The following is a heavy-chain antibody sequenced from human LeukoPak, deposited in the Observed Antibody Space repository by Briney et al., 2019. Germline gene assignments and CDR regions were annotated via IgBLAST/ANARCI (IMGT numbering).Heavy chain of an antibody. D-gene: IGHD2-2*01. CDR3: ARSPTKRVPEDY. Sequence: SGTLSLTCAVSSGSIFSSNWWSWVRQPPGKGLEWIGQIFHSGSTSYSPSLKSRVTISVDKSKNQFSLRLTSVTAADTAVYYCARSPTKRVPEDYWGQGTLVTVSS. CDR2: IFHSGST. V-gene: IGHV4-4*02. J-gene: IGHJ4*02. CDR1: SGSIFSSNW.